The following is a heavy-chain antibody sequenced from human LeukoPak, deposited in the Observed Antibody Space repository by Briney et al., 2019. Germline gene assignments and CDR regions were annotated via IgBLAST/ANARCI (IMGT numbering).Heavy chain of an antibody. CDR3: AKALTTSIEGFDY. Sequence: GGSLRLSCAASGFTFRSYWMNWVRQAPGKGLEWVSAISGSGGSTYYADSVKGRFTISRDNSKNTLYLQMNSLRAEDTAVYYCAKALTTSIEGFDYWGQGTLVTVSS. CDR1: GFTFRSYW. J-gene: IGHJ4*02. V-gene: IGHV3-23*01. CDR2: ISGSGGST. D-gene: IGHD4-11*01.